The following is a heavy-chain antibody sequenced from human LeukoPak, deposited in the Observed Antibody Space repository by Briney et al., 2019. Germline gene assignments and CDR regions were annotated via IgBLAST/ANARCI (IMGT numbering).Heavy chain of an antibody. CDR2: IIPIFGIA. CDR1: GGTFSSYA. D-gene: IGHD3-22*01. Sequence: SVKVSFKASGGTFSSYAISWVRQAPGQGLEWMGRIIPIFGIANYAQKFQGRVTTTADKSTSTAYMELSSLRSEDTAVYYCATTYYYDSSGLYYWGQGTLVTVSS. CDR3: ATTYYYDSSGLYY. V-gene: IGHV1-69*04. J-gene: IGHJ4*02.